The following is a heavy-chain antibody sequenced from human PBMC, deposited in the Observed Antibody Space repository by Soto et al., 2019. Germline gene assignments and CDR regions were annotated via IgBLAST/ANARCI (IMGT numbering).Heavy chain of an antibody. J-gene: IGHJ6*02. CDR2: IDSSSSTI. D-gene: IGHD5-18*01. V-gene: IGHV3-48*01. CDR1: GFTFPAYT. Sequence: GGSLRLSCVASGFTFPAYTMNWVRQAPGKGLEWLSYIDSSSSTIYYADSVKGRFTISRDNSKNTLYLQMNSLRAEDTAVYYCARVLSGYSAGMDVWGQGTTVTVSS. CDR3: ARVLSGYSAGMDV.